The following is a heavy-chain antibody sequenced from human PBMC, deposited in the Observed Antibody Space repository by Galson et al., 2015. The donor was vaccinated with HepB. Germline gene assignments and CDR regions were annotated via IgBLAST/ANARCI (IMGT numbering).Heavy chain of an antibody. Sequence: SLRLSCAASGFTFSSYSMNWVRQAPGKGLEWVSSISSSSSYIYYADSVKGRFTISRDNAKNSLYLQMNSLRAEDTAVYYCARGGRSSSWYSWGMYFDYWGQGTLVTVSS. CDR1: GFTFSSYS. D-gene: IGHD6-13*01. V-gene: IGHV3-21*01. CDR2: ISSSSSYI. J-gene: IGHJ4*02. CDR3: ARGGRSSSWYSWGMYFDY.